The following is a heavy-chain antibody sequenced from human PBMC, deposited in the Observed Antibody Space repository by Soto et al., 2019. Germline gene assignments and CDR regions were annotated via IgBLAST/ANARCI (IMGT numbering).Heavy chain of an antibody. V-gene: IGHV1-46*01. CDR2: VNPSGGST. J-gene: IGHJ1*01. Sequence: GASVKVSCKASGYIFTAYSMHWVRQAPGQGLEWMGVVNPSGGSTNYAQKFQGRITMTRDTSTSTVYMDLSSLTSEDTVVYYCAREENCSDGICYSEYFQRWGQGTLVTVSS. CDR1: GYIFTAYS. D-gene: IGHD2-15*01. CDR3: AREENCSDGICYSEYFQR.